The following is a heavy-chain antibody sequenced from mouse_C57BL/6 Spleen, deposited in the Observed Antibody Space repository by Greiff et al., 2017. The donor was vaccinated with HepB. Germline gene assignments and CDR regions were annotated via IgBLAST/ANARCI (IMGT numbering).Heavy chain of an antibody. CDR3: ARPYYDYDGGYFDY. J-gene: IGHJ2*01. V-gene: IGHV1-69*01. Sequence: VQLQQSGAELVMPGASVKLSCKASGYTFTSYWMHWVKQRPGQGLEWIGEIDPSDSYTNYNQKFKGKSTLTVDKSSSTAYMQLSSLTSEDSAVYYCARPYYDYDGGYFDYWGQGTTLTVSS. D-gene: IGHD2-4*01. CDR2: IDPSDSYT. CDR1: GYTFTSYW.